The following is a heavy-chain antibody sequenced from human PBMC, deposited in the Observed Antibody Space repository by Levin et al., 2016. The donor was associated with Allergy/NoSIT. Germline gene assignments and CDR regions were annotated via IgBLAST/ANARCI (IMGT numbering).Heavy chain of an antibody. CDR3: TTDYCSGGSCYRYYYYGMDV. V-gene: IGHV3-15*01. CDR2: IKSKTDGGTT. J-gene: IGHJ6*02. Sequence: VRQMPGKGLEWVGRIKSKTDGGTTDYAAPVKGRFTISRDDSKNTLYLQMNSLKTEDTAVYYCTTDYCSGGSCYRYYYYGMDVWGQGTTVTVSS. D-gene: IGHD2-15*01.